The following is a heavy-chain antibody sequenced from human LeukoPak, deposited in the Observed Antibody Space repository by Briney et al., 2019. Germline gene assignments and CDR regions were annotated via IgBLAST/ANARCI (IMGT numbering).Heavy chain of an antibody. CDR3: AREWFPYAVVTPRGWFDP. J-gene: IGHJ5*02. CDR1: GGSLSSSSYY. V-gene: IGHV4-39*07. D-gene: IGHD4-23*01. Sequence: SETLSLTCTVSGGSLSSSSYYWGWIRHSPGKGLEWIGSIYYSGSSYYNPSLKSRVTISVDTSKNQFSLKLSSVTAADTAVYYCAREWFPYAVVTPRGWFDPWGQGTLVTVSS. CDR2: IYYSGSS.